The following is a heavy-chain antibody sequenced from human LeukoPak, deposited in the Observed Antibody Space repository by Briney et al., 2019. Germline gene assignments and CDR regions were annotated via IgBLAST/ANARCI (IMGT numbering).Heavy chain of an antibody. D-gene: IGHD4-17*01. J-gene: IGHJ6*02. Sequence: PGGSLRPSCAASGFTLSSYGMHWVRQAPGKGLEWVAVIWYDGSNKYYADSVKGRFTISRDNSKNTLYLQMNSLRAEDTAVYYCARGPGDYLSRGMDVWGQGTTVTVSS. CDR3: ARGPGDYLSRGMDV. CDR1: GFTLSSYG. CDR2: IWYDGSNK. V-gene: IGHV3-33*01.